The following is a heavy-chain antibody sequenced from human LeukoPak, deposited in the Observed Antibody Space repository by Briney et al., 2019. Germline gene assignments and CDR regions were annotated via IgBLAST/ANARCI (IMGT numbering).Heavy chain of an antibody. CDR2: IIGNGASS. D-gene: IGHD6-19*01. CDR1: GVTLSVTG. CDR3: AKRICSGTACYAFDS. J-gene: IGHJ4*02. Sequence: GGSLRLSCAASGVTLSVTGMHWVRPAPGKGLEWVSAIIGNGASSYYVDSVKGRLTISRDNSKNTLYLQMNSLRTEDTGVDYCAKRICSGTACYAFDSWGQGTLVTVSS. V-gene: IGHV3-23*01.